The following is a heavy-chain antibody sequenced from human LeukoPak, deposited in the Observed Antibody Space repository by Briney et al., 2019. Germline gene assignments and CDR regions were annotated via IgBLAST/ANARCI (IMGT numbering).Heavy chain of an antibody. CDR2: IIPILGIA. Sequence: ASVKVSCKASGGTFSSYAISWVRQAPGQGLEWMGRIIPILGIANYAQKFQGRVTITADKSTSTAYMELSSLRSEDTAVYYCASGSLTTRYFQHWGQGTLVTVSS. D-gene: IGHD1-26*01. V-gene: IGHV1-69*04. CDR1: GGTFSSYA. J-gene: IGHJ1*01. CDR3: ASGSLTTRYFQH.